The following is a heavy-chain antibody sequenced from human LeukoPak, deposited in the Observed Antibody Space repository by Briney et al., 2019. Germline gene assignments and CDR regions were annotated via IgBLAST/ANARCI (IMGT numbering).Heavy chain of an antibody. CDR3: ARGSDYATTDY. V-gene: IGHV3-74*01. J-gene: IGHJ4*02. CDR1: GFTFSSYW. CDR2: INSDGSST. D-gene: IGHD4-17*01. Sequence: GGSLRLSSAASGFTFSSYWMHWVRQAPGKGLVWVSRINSDGSSTSYADSVKGRFTISRDNVKNTLYLQMNSLRAEDTALYYCARGSDYATTDYWGQGTLVTVSS.